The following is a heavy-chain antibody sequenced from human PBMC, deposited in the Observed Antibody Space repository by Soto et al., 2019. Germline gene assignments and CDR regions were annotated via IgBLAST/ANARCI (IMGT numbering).Heavy chain of an antibody. CDR2: IYYSGST. Sequence: SETLSLTCTVSGGSISSSSYYWGWIRQPPGKGLEWIGSIYYSGSTYYNPSLKSRVTISVDTSKNQFSLKLSSVTAADTAVYYCAREGMTSHLDYWGRGTLVTVSS. CDR1: GGSISSSSYY. V-gene: IGHV4-39*02. CDR3: AREGMTSHLDY. D-gene: IGHD3-10*01. J-gene: IGHJ4*02.